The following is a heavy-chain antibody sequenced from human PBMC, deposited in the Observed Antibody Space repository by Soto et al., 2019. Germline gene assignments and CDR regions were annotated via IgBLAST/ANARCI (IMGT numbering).Heavy chain of an antibody. V-gene: IGHV3-30-3*01. CDR2: ISYDGSNR. CDR3: ARDVGPQRADTYRCKY. J-gene: IGHJ4*02. CDR1: GFTFSKYA. D-gene: IGHD3-16*02. Sequence: GGSLRLACAASGFTFSKYAMHWVRQAPGKGLEGVAVISYDGSNRYYADSVKGRFTISSDDSKNTLHLQMNSLRREDTAVYYCARDVGPQRADTYRCKYWGPGTLVTVS.